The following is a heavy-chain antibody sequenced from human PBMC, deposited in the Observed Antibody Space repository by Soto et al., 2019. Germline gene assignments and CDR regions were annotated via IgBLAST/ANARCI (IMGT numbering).Heavy chain of an antibody. J-gene: IGHJ3*01. V-gene: IGHV1-69*01. CDR3: VRDRRIYYSDPHDEFVASDYEV. D-gene: IGHD3-22*01. CDR1: GGIFGSHG. CDR2: FIPIFRTL. Sequence: QVQLIQSEAEVKKPGSSVRVSCTASGGIFGSHGFSWVRQAPGQRLEWVGGFIPIFRTLTYTEKFQARVRIAAAESTNTVYLALSSLTSEDTAVYYCVRDRRIYYSDPHDEFVASDYEVWGQGTMVSVSS.